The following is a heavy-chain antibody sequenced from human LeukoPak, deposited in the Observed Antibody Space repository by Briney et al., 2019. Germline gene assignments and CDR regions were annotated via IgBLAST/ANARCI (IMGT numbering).Heavy chain of an antibody. Sequence: GASVKVSCKASGYTFTGYYMHWVRQAPGQGLEWMGWINPNSGGTNYAQKFQGRVTMTRDTSISTAYMELSRLRSDDTAVYYCARDFGYYYVWGSYLPVFDPWGQGALVTVSS. V-gene: IGHV1-2*02. CDR1: GYTFTGYY. CDR2: INPNSGGT. CDR3: ARDFGYYYVWGSYLPVFDP. J-gene: IGHJ5*02. D-gene: IGHD3-10*01.